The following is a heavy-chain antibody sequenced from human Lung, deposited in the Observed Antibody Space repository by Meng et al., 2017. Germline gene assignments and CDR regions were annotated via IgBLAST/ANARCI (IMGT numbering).Heavy chain of an antibody. V-gene: IGHV1-2*06. D-gene: IGHD3-22*01. CDR3: ASNQGRSGYYSGY. Sequence: QVQLVQSGAEVREPGASVKVSCKASGYTFIGYYIHWVRQAPGQGLEWMGRINPNSGGTNYAQKFQGRVTMTRDTSISTAYMELSRLRSDDTAVYYCASNQGRSGYYSGYWGQGTLVTVSS. CDR1: GYTFIGYY. CDR2: INPNSGGT. J-gene: IGHJ4*02.